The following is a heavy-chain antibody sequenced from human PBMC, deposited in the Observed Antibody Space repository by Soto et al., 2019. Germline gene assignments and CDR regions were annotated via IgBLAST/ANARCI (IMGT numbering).Heavy chain of an antibody. Sequence: QVQLVESGGGVVQPGRSLRLSCAASGFTFSSYGMHWVRQAPGKGLEWVAVISYDGSNKNYADSVKGRFTIPRDNSKNTVYLQMNSLRAEDTAVYYCAKDTYYHDSSGYYEFDYWGQGTLVTVSS. V-gene: IGHV3-30*18. D-gene: IGHD3-22*01. CDR2: ISYDGSNK. CDR1: GFTFSSYG. J-gene: IGHJ4*02. CDR3: AKDTYYHDSSGYYEFDY.